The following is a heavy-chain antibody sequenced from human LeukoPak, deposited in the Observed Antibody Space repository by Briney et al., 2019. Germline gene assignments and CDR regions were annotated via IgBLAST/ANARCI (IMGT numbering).Heavy chain of an antibody. V-gene: IGHV4-30-4*08. CDR3: ARSWEYYDSSGYQGDSGFDY. CDR2: IYYSGST. J-gene: IGHJ4*02. D-gene: IGHD3-22*01. CDR1: GGSISSYY. Sequence: SETLSLTCTVSGGSISSYYWSWIRQPPGKGLEWIGYIYYSGSTYYNPSLKSRVTISVDTSKNQFSLKLSSVTAADTAVYYCARSWEYYDSSGYQGDSGFDYWGQGTLVTVSS.